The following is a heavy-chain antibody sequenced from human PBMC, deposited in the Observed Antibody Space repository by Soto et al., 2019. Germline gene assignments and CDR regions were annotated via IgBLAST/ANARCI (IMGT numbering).Heavy chain of an antibody. CDR3: ARAPLEYSSLSDSYYFDY. V-gene: IGHV1-18*01. Sequence: QVQLVQSGAEVKKPGASVKVSCKASGYTFTSYGISWVRQAPGQGLEWMGWISAYNGNTNYAQKLQGRVTMTTDTSTSTAYMELRSLRSDDTAVYYCARAPLEYSSLSDSYYFDYWGQGTLVTVSS. CDR1: GYTFTSYG. CDR2: ISAYNGNT. D-gene: IGHD6-6*01. J-gene: IGHJ4*02.